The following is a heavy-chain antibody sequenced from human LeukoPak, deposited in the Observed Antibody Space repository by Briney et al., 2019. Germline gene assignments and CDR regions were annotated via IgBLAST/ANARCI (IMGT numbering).Heavy chain of an antibody. J-gene: IGHJ4*02. CDR1: GFTFSSYA. CDR3: ARSFGSYYFDY. Sequence: GGSLRLSCAASGFTFSSYAMHWVRQAPGKGLEWVAVISYDGSNKYYADSVKGRFTISRDNSKNTLYLQMNSLRAEDTAVYYCARSFGSYYFDYWGQGTLVTVSS. CDR2: ISYDGSNK. D-gene: IGHD1-26*01. V-gene: IGHV3-30-3*01.